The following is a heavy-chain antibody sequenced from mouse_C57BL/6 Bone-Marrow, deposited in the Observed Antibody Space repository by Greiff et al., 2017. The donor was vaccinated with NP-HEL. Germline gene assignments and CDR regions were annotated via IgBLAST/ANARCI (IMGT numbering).Heavy chain of an antibody. CDR1: GYTFTDYY. D-gene: IGHD1-1*01. CDR3: ARRGYYYGREGY. Sequence: EVQLQQSGPVLVKPGASVKMSCKASGYTFTDYYMNWVKQSHGKSLEWIGVINPYNGGTSYNQKFKGKATLTVDKSSSTAYMELNSLTSEDSAVYYCARRGYYYGREGYWGQGTTLTVSS. V-gene: IGHV1-19*01. CDR2: INPYNGGT. J-gene: IGHJ2*01.